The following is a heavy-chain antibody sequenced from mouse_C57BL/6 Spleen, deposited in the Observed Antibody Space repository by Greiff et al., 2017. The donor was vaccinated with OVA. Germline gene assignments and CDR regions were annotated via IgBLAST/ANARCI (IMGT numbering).Heavy chain of an antibody. D-gene: IGHD3-3*01. CDR3: ARSLGNYFDY. V-gene: IGHV1-50*01. CDR1: GYTFTSYW. Sequence: QVQLQQSGAELVKPGASVKLSCKASGYTFTSYWMPWVKQRPGQGLEWIGEIDPSDSYTNYNQKFKGKATLTVDTTSSTAYMQLSSLTSEDSAVYYCARSLGNYFDYWGQGTTLTVSS. J-gene: IGHJ2*01. CDR2: IDPSDSYT.